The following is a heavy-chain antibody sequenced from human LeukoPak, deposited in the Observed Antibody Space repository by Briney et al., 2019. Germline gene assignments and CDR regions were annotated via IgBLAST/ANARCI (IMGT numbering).Heavy chain of an antibody. D-gene: IGHD2-15*01. J-gene: IGHJ4*02. CDR3: ARPGYCSGGSCSHLDY. CDR1: GYTFTSYD. Sequence: ASVKVSCKASGYTFTSYDINWVRQAPGQGLEWMGWMNPNSGNTGYAQKFQGRVTMTRNTSISTAYMELSSLRSEDTAVYYCARPGYCSGGSCSHLDYWGQGTLVTVSS. V-gene: IGHV1-8*01. CDR2: MNPNSGNT.